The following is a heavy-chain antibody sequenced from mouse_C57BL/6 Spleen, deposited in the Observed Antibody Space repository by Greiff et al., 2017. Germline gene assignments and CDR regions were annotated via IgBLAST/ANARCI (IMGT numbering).Heavy chain of an antibody. Sequence: VKLQQPGAELVRPGSSVKLSCKASGYTFTSYWMDWVKQRPGQGLEWIGNIYPSDSETHYNQKFKDKATLTVDKSSSTAYMQLSSLTSEDSAVYYCAREDLLGSMDYWGQGTSVTVSS. CDR3: AREDLLGSMDY. CDR1: GYTFTSYW. V-gene: IGHV1-61*01. CDR2: IYPSDSET. J-gene: IGHJ4*01. D-gene: IGHD5-1*01.